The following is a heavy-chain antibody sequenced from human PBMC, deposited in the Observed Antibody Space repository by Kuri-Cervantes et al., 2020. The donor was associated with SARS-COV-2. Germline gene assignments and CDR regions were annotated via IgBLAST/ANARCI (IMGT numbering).Heavy chain of an antibody. CDR1: GGTFSSYA. V-gene: IGHV1-69*06. J-gene: IGHJ6*02. CDR2: IIPFFGTA. CDR3: ARVHCISVSCFSAYPLDV. D-gene: IGHD2-2*01. Sequence: SVKVSCKASGGTFSSYAITWVRQAPGQGLEWMGGIIPFFGTANYAQKFQGRVTITADKSTSTAYMELSSLRSEDTAVYYCARVHCISVSCFSAYPLDVWGQGTTVTVSS.